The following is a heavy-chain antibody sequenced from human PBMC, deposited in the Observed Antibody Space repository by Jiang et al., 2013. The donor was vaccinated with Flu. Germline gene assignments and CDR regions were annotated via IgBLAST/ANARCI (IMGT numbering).Heavy chain of an antibody. Sequence: GAEVKKPGESLKISCEASGYNFPSSWIGWVRQMPGRGPEWMGIIYPGGSDTRYRPSFHGHVTISADKSITTAYLQWSSLKASDTAMYYCARVALDCSGGYCLDFDNWGQGTLVSVFS. CDR2: IYPGGSDT. D-gene: IGHD2-15*01. CDR1: GYNFPSSW. V-gene: IGHV5-51*03. CDR3: ARVALDCSGGYCLDFDN. J-gene: IGHJ4*02.